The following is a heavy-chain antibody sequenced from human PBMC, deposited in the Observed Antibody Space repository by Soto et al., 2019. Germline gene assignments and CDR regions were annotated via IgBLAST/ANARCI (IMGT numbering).Heavy chain of an antibody. D-gene: IGHD3-16*01. CDR1: GYNFTNYW. Sequence: EVQLVQSGAEVKKPGEALKISCKGSGYNFTNYWIAWVRQMPGKGLAWVGVIYPSDSDTRYSPSFQGQVTISADKSISTAYLQWRSLKASDTAMYYCARRGTVACTVDYWGEGTLVTFAS. CDR3: ARRGTVACTVDY. V-gene: IGHV5-51*01. J-gene: IGHJ4*02. CDR2: IYPSDSDT.